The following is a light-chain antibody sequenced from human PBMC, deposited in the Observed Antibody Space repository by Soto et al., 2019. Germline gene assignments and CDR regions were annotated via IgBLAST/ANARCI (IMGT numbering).Light chain of an antibody. J-gene: IGKJ1*01. CDR3: QHYNSYSEA. Sequence: DLQMTPSPSTLSGSVGDRVTITCRASHTSSSWLAWYQQKPGKAPKLLIYKASTRKSGIPARFSGSGSGTEFTLTISSLQPDDFATYYCQHYNSYSEAFGQGTKVDIK. CDR1: HTSSSW. CDR2: KAS. V-gene: IGKV1-5*03.